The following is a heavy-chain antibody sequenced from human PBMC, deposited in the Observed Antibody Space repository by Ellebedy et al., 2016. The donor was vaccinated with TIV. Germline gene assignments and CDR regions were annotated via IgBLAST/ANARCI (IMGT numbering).Heavy chain of an antibody. Sequence: GESLKISCAASGFTFSSYSMNWVRQAPGKGLEWVSYISSSSSTIYYADSVKGRFTISRDNAKTSLYLQMDSLRVGDTALYYCARRPEGSGSWEFDYWGQGTLVTVSS. CDR1: GFTFSSYS. V-gene: IGHV3-48*04. CDR2: ISSSSSTI. CDR3: ARRPEGSGSWEFDY. J-gene: IGHJ4*02. D-gene: IGHD3-10*01.